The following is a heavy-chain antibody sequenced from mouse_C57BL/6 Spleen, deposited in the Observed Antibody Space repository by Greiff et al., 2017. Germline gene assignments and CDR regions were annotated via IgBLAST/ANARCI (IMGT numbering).Heavy chain of an antibody. Sequence: VQLQQSGAELVKPGASVKISCKASGFAFSSYWMNWVKQRPGKGLAWIGQIYPGDGDTKYNGQFKGKATMTADKSSSTASMQLSSLTSEDSAVYCCARSREQGRGAYGGHGPLVTVSA. V-gene: IGHV1-80*01. CDR2: IYPGDGDT. D-gene: IGHD4-1*01. J-gene: IGHJ3*01. CDR3: ARSREQGRGAY. CDR1: GFAFSSYW.